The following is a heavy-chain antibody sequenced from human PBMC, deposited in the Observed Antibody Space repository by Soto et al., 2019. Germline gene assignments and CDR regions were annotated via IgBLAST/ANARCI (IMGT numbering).Heavy chain of an antibody. V-gene: IGHV1-18*01. D-gene: IGHD1-26*01. J-gene: IGHJ4*02. CDR2: ISAYNGNT. CDR3: ARDLIVGPTPPYYFDY. Sequence: QVQLVQSGAEVKKPGASVKVSCKASGYTFTSYGISWVRQAPGQGLEWMGWISAYNGNTNYAQKLQGRVTMTTATTTRTAYMDLRILRYDDKAVYYCARDLIVGPTPPYYFDYWGQVTLVTVSS. CDR1: GYTFTSYG.